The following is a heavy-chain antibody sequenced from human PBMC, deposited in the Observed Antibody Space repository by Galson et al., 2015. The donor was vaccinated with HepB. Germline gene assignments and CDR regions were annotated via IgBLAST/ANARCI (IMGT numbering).Heavy chain of an antibody. CDR2: ISYDGSNK. CDR3: ARDLAID. V-gene: IGHV3-30-3*01. J-gene: IGHJ4*02. Sequence: SLRLSCAASGFTFSSYAMHWVRQAPGKGLEWVAVISYDGSNKYYADSVKGRFTISRDNSKNTLYLQMNSLRAEDTAVYYCARDLAIDWGQGTLVTVSS. D-gene: IGHD2-21*01. CDR1: GFTFSSYA.